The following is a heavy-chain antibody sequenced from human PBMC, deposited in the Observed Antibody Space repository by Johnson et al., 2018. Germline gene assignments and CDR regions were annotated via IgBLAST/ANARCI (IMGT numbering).Heavy chain of an antibody. Sequence: QVQLVQSGAEVKKPGSSVKVSCKASGGTFSSYAISWVRQAPGQGLEWMGGIIPIFGTANYAQKFQGRVTITADESTSTANMELSSLRSEDTAVYYCAKVQEVGIAPYYYYGMDVWGQGTTVTVSS. CDR2: IIPIFGTA. CDR1: GGTFSSYA. V-gene: IGHV1-69*01. CDR3: AKVQEVGIAPYYYYGMDV. J-gene: IGHJ6*02. D-gene: IGHD2-21*01.